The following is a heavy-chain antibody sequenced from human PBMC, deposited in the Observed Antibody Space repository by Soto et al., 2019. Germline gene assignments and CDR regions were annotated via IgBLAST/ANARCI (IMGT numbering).Heavy chain of an antibody. CDR1: GDRFTSSW. CDR2: IYPGDSDT. CDR3: ARLPGIVAPGTVFLDN. D-gene: IGHD1-1*01. V-gene: IGHV5-51*01. Sequence: PXESLKISCKASGDRFTSSWIGWVRQMPGKGLEWMGIIYPGDSDTRYRPSFQGQVTISADKSSSTAYLQWNSLQASDTAMYYCARLPGIVAPGTVFLDNWGQGTMVTVS. J-gene: IGHJ4*02.